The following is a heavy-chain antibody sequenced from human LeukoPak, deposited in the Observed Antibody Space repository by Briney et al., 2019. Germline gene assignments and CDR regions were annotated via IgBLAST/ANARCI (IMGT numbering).Heavy chain of an antibody. D-gene: IGHD6-13*01. V-gene: IGHV3-48*01. CDR1: GFSFSNYS. CDR2: ISSSGTSI. Sequence: GGSLRLSCAASGFSFSNYSMNWVRQAPGKGPEWVSYISSSGTSIYYGDSVKGRFTISREKAKNSLSLQMNRLKAEDTPLYYSARERDSSSWTYGSYYYYYMDVWGKGTTVTVSS. CDR3: ARERDSSSWTYGSYYYYYMDV. J-gene: IGHJ6*03.